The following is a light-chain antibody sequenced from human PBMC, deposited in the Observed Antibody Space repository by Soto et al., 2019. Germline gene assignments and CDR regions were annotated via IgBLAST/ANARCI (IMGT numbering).Light chain of an antibody. Sequence: QSALTQPASVSGFPGQSITISCTGTPSDIGNYNYVSWYQQHPGKAPKLIIYGVSNRPSGVSNRFSASKSGNAASLTISGLQAEDEADYYCSSYTAYTTLWVFGGGTKLTVL. V-gene: IGLV2-14*01. J-gene: IGLJ3*02. CDR3: SSYTAYTTLWV. CDR1: PSDIGNYNY. CDR2: GVS.